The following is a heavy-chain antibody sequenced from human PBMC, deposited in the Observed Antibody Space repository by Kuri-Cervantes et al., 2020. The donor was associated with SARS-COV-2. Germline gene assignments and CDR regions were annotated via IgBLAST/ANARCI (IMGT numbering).Heavy chain of an antibody. CDR2: MNSYSGKT. V-gene: IGHV1-8*01. D-gene: IGHD4-17*01. CDR3: ARRRLISDYGDYGDFDF. J-gene: IGHJ4*02. Sequence: ASVKVSCKASGYSFTSSDIIWVRRATGQGLEWMGWMNSYSGKTGYAEKFQGRVTMTRNTSITTSYMELSSLTSEDTAIYYCARRRLISDYGDYGDFDFWGLGTLVTVSS. CDR1: GYSFTSSD.